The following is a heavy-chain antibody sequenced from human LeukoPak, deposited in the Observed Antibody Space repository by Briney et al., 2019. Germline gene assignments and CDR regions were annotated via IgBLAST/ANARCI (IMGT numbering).Heavy chain of an antibody. V-gene: IGHV4-31*03. J-gene: IGHJ4*02. CDR1: GGSISSGGYY. Sequence: SETLTLTCTVSGGSISSGGYYWSWIRQHPGKGLEWIGYIYYSGSTYYNPSLKSRVTISVDTSKNQFSLKLSSVTAADTAVYYCARCGKDGDYVQNWGQGTLVTVSS. D-gene: IGHD4-17*01. CDR2: IYYSGST. CDR3: ARCGKDGDYVQN.